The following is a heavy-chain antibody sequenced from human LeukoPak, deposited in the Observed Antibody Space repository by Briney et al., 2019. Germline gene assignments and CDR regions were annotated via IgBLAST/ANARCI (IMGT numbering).Heavy chain of an antibody. V-gene: IGHV3-33*08. Sequence: PGRSLRLSCAASGFTFSSYGMHWVRQAPGKGLEWVAVIWYDGSNKYYADSVKGRFTISRDNSKNTLYLQMNSLRAEDTAVYYCARDRGGFGDDSYYYGMDVWGQGTTVTVSS. CDR2: IWYDGSNK. D-gene: IGHD3-10*01. J-gene: IGHJ6*02. CDR1: GFTFSSYG. CDR3: ARDRGGFGDDSYYYGMDV.